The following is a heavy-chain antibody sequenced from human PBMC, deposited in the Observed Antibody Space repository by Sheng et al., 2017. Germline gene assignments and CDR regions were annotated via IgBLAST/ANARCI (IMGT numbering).Heavy chain of an antibody. CDR1: GYTFTSYG. J-gene: IGHJ4*02. D-gene: IGHD3-9*01. CDR2: ISAYNGNT. Sequence: QVQLVQSGAEVKKPGASVKVSCKASGYTFTSYGISWVRQAPGQGLEWMGWISAYNGNTNYAQKLQGRVTMTTDTSTSTAYMELRSLRSDDTAVYYCARFKRVEKYDILTGYYYFDYWGQGTLVTVSS. V-gene: IGHV1-18*01. CDR3: ARFKRVEKYDILTGYYYFDY.